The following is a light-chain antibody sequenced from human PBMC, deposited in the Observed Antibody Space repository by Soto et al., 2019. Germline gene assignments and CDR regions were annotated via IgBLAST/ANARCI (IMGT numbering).Light chain of an antibody. Sequence: QSLLTQPPSASGTPGQRVTISCSGSSSNIGSNSVTWYQQLPGTAPTLLIFSNNQRPSGVPDRFSGSKSGTSASLAISGLQSEDEADYYCAAWDDSLDGSYVFGTGTKVTVL. CDR1: SSNIGSNS. CDR3: AAWDDSLDGSYV. CDR2: SNN. J-gene: IGLJ1*01. V-gene: IGLV1-44*01.